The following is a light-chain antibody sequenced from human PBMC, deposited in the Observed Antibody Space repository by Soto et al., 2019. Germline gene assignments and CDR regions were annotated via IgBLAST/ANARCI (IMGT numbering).Light chain of an antibody. J-gene: IGKJ1*01. CDR2: LGS. CDR1: QSLLHSNGYNY. V-gene: IGKV2-28*01. CDR3: MQALQTPRT. Sequence: DIVMTQSPLSLPVTPGEPASISCRSSQSLLHSNGYNYLDWYLQKPGHSPQLLIYLGSNRASGVPDRFSGSGSGTDFTLKISRVEAEDVVVYYGMQALQTPRTFGQGTKVEIK.